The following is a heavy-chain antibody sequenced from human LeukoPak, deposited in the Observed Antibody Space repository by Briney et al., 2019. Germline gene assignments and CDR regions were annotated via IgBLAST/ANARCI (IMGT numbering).Heavy chain of an antibody. CDR2: IYYSGST. CDR1: GGSISSYY. V-gene: IGHV4-59*01. Sequence: PSETLSLTCTVSGGSISSYYWSWIRQPPGKGLEWIGYIYYSGSTNYNPSLKRRVTISVDTSKNQFSLKLSSVTAADTAVYYCARVAVAGYYFDYWGQGTLVTVSS. J-gene: IGHJ4*02. D-gene: IGHD6-19*01. CDR3: ARVAVAGYYFDY.